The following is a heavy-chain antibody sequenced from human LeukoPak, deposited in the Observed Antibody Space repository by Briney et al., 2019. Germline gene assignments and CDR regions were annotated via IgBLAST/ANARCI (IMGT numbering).Heavy chain of an antibody. CDR1: GGTFSSYA. Sequence: GASVKVSCKASGGTFSSYAISWVRQAPGQGLEWMGGIIPIFGTANYAQKFQGRVTITTDESTSTAYMELSRLRSDDTAVYYCARVGMKCSSTSCYSVFAFDIWGQGTMVTVSS. J-gene: IGHJ3*02. CDR2: IIPIFGTA. CDR3: ARVGMKCSSTSCYSVFAFDI. V-gene: IGHV1-69*05. D-gene: IGHD2-2*01.